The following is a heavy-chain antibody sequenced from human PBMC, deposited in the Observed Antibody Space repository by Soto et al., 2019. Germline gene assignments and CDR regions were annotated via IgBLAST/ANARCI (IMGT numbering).Heavy chain of an antibody. D-gene: IGHD3-3*01. CDR3: AKDPRYYDFWSGSPGSWFDP. CDR2: ISSGGGNT. CDR1: GFTFGSYA. J-gene: IGHJ5*02. V-gene: IGHV3-23*01. Sequence: GGSLRLSCAASGFTFGSYAMNWVRQAPGKGLEWVSTISSGGGNTFYADSVKGRFTISRDTSKNTLYLQMNSLRADDTAVYYCAKDPRYYDFWSGSPGSWFDPWGQGTLVTV.